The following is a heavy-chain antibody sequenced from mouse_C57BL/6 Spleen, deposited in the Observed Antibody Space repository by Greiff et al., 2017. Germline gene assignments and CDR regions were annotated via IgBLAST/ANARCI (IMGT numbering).Heavy chain of an antibody. CDR3: ARHEEEGVGAMDY. V-gene: IGHV5-15*01. CDR2: ISNLAYSI. J-gene: IGHJ4*01. Sequence: EVQLVESGGGLVQPGGSLKLSCAASGFTFSDYGMAWVRQAPRKGPEWVAFISNLAYSIYYADTVTGRFTISRENAKNTLYLEMSSLRSEDTAMYYCARHEEEGVGAMDYWGQGTSVTVSS. CDR1: GFTFSDYG.